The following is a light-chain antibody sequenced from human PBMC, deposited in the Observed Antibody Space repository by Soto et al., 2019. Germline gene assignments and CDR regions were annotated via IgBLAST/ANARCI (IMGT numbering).Light chain of an antibody. CDR2: DVS. V-gene: IGLV2-14*03. Sequence: QSALTQPASVSGSPGQSITISCTGTSTDIGGYNYVSWYQQHPGKAPKVMIYDVSNRPSGVSNRFSGSKSGNTASLTISGLQAEDEADYYCSSYTTSNTWVFGGETKLTVL. J-gene: IGLJ3*02. CDR1: STDIGGYNY. CDR3: SSYTTSNTWV.